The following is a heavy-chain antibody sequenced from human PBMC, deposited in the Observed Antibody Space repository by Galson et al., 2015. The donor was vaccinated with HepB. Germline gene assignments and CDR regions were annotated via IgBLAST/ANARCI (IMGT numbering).Heavy chain of an antibody. CDR1: GFTFSSYS. D-gene: IGHD4-17*01. V-gene: IGHV3-21*01. CDR2: ISSSSSYI. Sequence: SLRLSCAASGFTFSSYSMNWVRQAPGKGLEWVSSISSSSSYIYYADSVKGRFTISRDNAKNSLYLQMNSLRAEDTAVYYCARGVSDYGDYGLAAWGQGTLVTVSS. J-gene: IGHJ4*02. CDR3: ARGVSDYGDYGLAA.